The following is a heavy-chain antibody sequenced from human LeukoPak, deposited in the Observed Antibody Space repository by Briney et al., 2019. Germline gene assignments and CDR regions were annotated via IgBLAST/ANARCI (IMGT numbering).Heavy chain of an antibody. J-gene: IGHJ4*02. V-gene: IGHV4-34*01. CDR3: ARTYDFWSGYPRFGY. Sequence: SETLSLTCAVYGGSFSGYYWSWIRQPPGKGLEWIGEINHSGSTNYNPSLKSRVTISVDTSKNQFSLKLSSVTAADTAVYYCARTYDFWSGYPRFGYWGQGTLVTVSS. CDR1: GGSFSGYY. D-gene: IGHD3-3*01. CDR2: INHSGST.